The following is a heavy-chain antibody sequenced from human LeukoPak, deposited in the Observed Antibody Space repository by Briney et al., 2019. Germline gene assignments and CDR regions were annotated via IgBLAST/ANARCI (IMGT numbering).Heavy chain of an antibody. CDR1: GYRFTNYW. D-gene: IGHD3-10*01. V-gene: IGHV5-51*01. J-gene: IGHJ5*02. CDR3: ATSYYYGPGIFPNWFDP. Sequence: GESLKISCQGSGYRFTNYWIGWVRQMPGKGLEWMGIIYPGDSDTRYSPSFQGQVTISADKSISTAYLQWSSLKASDTAMYYCATSYYYGPGIFPNWFDPWGQGTLVTVSS. CDR2: IYPGDSDT.